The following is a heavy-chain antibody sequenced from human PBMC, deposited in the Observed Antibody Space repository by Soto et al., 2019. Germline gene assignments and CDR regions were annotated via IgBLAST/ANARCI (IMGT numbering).Heavy chain of an antibody. V-gene: IGHV3-21*01. CDR3: ARPHTAIANWFDP. D-gene: IGHD5-18*01. J-gene: IGHJ5*02. Sequence: PGGSLRLSCAASGFTFSSYSMNWVRQAPGKGLEWVSSISSSSSYIYYADSVKGRFTISRDNAKNSLYLQMNSLRAEDTAVYYCARPHTAIANWFDPWGQGTLVTVSS. CDR1: GFTFSSYS. CDR2: ISSSSSYI.